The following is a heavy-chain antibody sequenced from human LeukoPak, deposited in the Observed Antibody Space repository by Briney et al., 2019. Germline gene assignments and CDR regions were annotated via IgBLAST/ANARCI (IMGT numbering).Heavy chain of an antibody. CDR1: GFSFSSSG. CDR2: IRYDGSNK. D-gene: IGHD2-2*01. J-gene: IGHJ4*02. V-gene: IGHV3-30*02. Sequence: GGSLRLSCAASGFSFSSSGIHWVRQAPGKGLEWVAFIRYDGSNKYYADSVKGRFTISRDNSKNTLYLQMNSLRAEDTAVYYCARDAFVVLVPAASYFDYWGQGTLVTVSS. CDR3: ARDAFVVLVPAASYFDY.